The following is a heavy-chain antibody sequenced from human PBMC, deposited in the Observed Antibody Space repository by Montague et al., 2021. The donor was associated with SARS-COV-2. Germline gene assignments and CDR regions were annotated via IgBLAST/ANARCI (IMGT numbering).Heavy chain of an antibody. D-gene: IGHD1-26*01. Sequence: SETLSLTCTVSGGSISSYYWSWIRQPPGKGLEWIGSIYYSGSTYYNPSLKSRVTISADTSKNQFSLKLSSVTAADTAVYYCVEIVGAADYWGQGTLVTVSS. J-gene: IGHJ4*02. V-gene: IGHV4-59*05. CDR3: VEIVGAADY. CDR2: IYYSGST. CDR1: GGSISSYY.